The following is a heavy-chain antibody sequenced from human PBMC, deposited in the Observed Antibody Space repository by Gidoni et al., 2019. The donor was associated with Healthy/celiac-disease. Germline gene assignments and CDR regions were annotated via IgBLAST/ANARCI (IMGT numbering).Heavy chain of an antibody. V-gene: IGHV3-9*01. D-gene: IGHD3-16*01. Sequence: EVQLVESGGGLVQPGRSLRLSCAASGFTFDDDAMHWVRQAPGKGLEWVSGISWNSGSIGYADSVKGRFTISRDNAKNSLYLQMNSLRAEDTALYYCAKDVGYDYVWGSYALGYFDYWGQGTLVTVSS. CDR2: ISWNSGSI. CDR1: GFTFDDDA. J-gene: IGHJ4*02. CDR3: AKDVGYDYVWGSYALGYFDY.